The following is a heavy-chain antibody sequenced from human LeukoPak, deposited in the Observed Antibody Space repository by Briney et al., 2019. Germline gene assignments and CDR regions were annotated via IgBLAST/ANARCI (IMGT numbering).Heavy chain of an antibody. CDR3: AKGHCTNGICWLD. V-gene: IGHV3-53*01. J-gene: IGHJ4*02. D-gene: IGHD2-8*01. CDR1: GFTVSNTY. CDR2: IYSAGST. Sequence: GGSLRLSCAASGFTVSNTYMSWVRQAPGKGLEWVSIIYSAGSTYYADSVKGRFTISRDNSKNTLYLQMNSLRAEDTAVYYCAKGHCTNGICWLDWGQGTLVTVSS.